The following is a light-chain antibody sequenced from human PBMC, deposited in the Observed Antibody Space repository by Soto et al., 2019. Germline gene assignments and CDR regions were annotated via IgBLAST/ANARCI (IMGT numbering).Light chain of an antibody. V-gene: IGKV1-9*01. J-gene: IGKJ5*01. Sequence: DVQITHSPSSLSASVLYRVTITCRASQPISNYLAWYQQKPGKAPDLLIYSASTLQSGVPSRFSGSGSETEFSLTIRALQPEDFATHYCQQANSFPLTFGQGTRLENK. CDR3: QQANSFPLT. CDR1: QPISNY. CDR2: SAS.